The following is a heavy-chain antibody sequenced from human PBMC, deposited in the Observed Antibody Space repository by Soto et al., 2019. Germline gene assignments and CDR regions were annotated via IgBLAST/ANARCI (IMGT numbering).Heavy chain of an antibody. CDR3: ARYISNFRYYCYAMDF. CDR1: GYTFTDHC. CDR2: IYPGDSDT. Sequence: PGESLKISCKGSGYTFTDHCIGWVRQLPGKGLEWMGIIYPGDSDTRYSPSFQGHVTITVDKSTSTAYLKWNTLKASDTAMYYCARYISNFRYYCYAMDFWGQGTTVTVSS. J-gene: IGHJ6*02. D-gene: IGHD4-4*01. V-gene: IGHV5-51*01.